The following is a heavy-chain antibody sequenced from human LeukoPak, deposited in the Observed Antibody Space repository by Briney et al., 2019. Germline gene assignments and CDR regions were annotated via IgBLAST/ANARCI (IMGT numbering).Heavy chain of an antibody. D-gene: IGHD3-9*01. CDR1: GYTFTGYY. CDR2: INPNSGGT. CDR3: ARDKAELRYFDWLSSHYYYYYMDV. V-gene: IGHV1-2*02. Sequence: ASVKVSCKASGYTFTGYYMHWVRQAPGQGLEWMGWINPNSGGTNYAQKFQGRVTMTRDTSISTAYMELSRLRSDDTAVYYCARDKAELRYFDWLSSHYYYYYMDVWGKGTTVTVSS. J-gene: IGHJ6*03.